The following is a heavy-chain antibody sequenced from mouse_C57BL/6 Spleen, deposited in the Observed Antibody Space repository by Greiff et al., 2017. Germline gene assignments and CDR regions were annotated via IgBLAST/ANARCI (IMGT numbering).Heavy chain of an antibody. CDR3: AREGLRGSSYYFDY. J-gene: IGHJ2*01. D-gene: IGHD1-1*01. CDR1: GYTFTSYW. V-gene: IGHV1-52*01. Sequence: QVQLQQPGAELVRPGSSVKLFCKASGYTFTSYWMHWVKQRPIQGLEWIGNIDPSDSETHYNQKFKDKATLTVDKSSSTAYMQLSSLTSEDSAVYYCAREGLRGSSYYFDYWGQGTTLTVSS. CDR2: IDPSDSET.